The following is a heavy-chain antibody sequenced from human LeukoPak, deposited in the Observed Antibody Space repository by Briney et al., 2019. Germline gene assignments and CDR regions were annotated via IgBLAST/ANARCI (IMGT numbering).Heavy chain of an antibody. J-gene: IGHJ4*02. D-gene: IGHD6-19*01. CDR1: GCTFSGYY. V-gene: IGHV1-2*02. CDR3: AGGRGGSSGWYFVC. Sequence: SVPVSCKASGCTFSGYYVHWVRQAAGQGLAWMGWIHPNHGGSDFAPKFRERVTMTRDPSISAAYLDLTRLGYDDTAVYYCAGGRGGSSGWYFVCWGQGTLVTVSS. CDR2: IHPNHGGS.